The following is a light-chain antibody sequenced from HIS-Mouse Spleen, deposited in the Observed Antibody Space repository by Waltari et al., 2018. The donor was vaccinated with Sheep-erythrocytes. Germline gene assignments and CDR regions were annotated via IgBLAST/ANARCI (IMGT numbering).Light chain of an antibody. CDR3: AAWDDSLNGYV. V-gene: IGLV1-44*01. CDR1: SSNIGSNT. Sequence: QSVLTQPPSASGTPGQRVTISCSGSSSNIGSNTVNWYQQRPGTAPKLLIYSNSQRPSGVPDRFSGSQSGTSASLAISGLQSEDEADYYCAAWDDSLNGYVFGTGTKVTVL. J-gene: IGLJ1*01. CDR2: SNS.